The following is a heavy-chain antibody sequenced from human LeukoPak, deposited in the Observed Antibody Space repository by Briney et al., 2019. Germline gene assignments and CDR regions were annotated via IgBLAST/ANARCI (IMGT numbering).Heavy chain of an antibody. D-gene: IGHD2-8*01. J-gene: IGHJ6*02. V-gene: IGHV3-23*01. CDR2: ISGSGGST. CDR1: VFTFSSYA. Sequence: GGSLRLSCAPSVFTFSSYAMSWVRQAPGKGLEWVSAISGSGGSTYYADSVKGRFTISRDNSKNTLYLQMNSLRAEDTAVYYCAKDQAHSIVLMVYAQLYSMDVWGQGTTVTVSS. CDR3: AKDQAHSIVLMVYAQLYSMDV.